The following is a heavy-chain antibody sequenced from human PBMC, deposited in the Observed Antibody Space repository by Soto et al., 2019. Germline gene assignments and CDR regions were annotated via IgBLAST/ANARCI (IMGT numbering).Heavy chain of an antibody. D-gene: IGHD2-15*01. CDR3: ATVGYCSGGSCCSDDAFDI. Sequence: ASVKVSCKVSGYTLTELSMHWVRQARGKGLEWMGGFDPEDGETIYAQKFQGRVTMTEDTSTDTAYMELSSLRSEDTAVYYCATVGYCSGGSCCSDDAFDIWGQGTMVTVSS. J-gene: IGHJ3*02. CDR2: FDPEDGET. CDR1: GYTLTELS. V-gene: IGHV1-24*01.